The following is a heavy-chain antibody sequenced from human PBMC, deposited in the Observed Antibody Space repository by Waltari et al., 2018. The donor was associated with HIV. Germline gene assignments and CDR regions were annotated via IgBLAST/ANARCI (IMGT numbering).Heavy chain of an antibody. D-gene: IGHD3-22*01. J-gene: IGHJ3*02. CDR2: INSDGKNT. V-gene: IGHV3-64D*06. Sequence: EVQLVESGGGLFQPGGSLSLACSASGFTFRNYPIHGVRQAPGKGLEYVSAINSDGKNTYYVDSVKGRFTISRDNSKNMLYLQMRSLRAEDTALYYCVKDSGYNSSGGAFDIWGQGTMVIVSS. CDR1: GFTFRNYP. CDR3: VKDSGYNSSGGAFDI.